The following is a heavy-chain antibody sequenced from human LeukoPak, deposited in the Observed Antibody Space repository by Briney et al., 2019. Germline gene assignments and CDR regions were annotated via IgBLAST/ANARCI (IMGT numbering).Heavy chain of an antibody. CDR3: ARDHGDSPGGAFDI. J-gene: IGHJ3*02. CDR2: INWNGGST. D-gene: IGHD4-17*01. CDR1: GFTFDDYG. V-gene: IGHV3-20*04. Sequence: GGSMRLSCAASGFTFDDYGMSWVRQAPGKGLEWVSGINWNGGSTGYADSVKGRFTISRDNAKNSLYLQMNSLRAEDTALYYCARDHGDSPGGAFDIWGQGTMVTVSS.